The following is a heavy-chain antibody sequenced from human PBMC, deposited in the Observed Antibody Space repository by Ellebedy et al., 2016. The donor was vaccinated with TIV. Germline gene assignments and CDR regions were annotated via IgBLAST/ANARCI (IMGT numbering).Heavy chain of an antibody. CDR3: AKFPYYYDSSGYSF. CDR2: MRYDGSNK. J-gene: IGHJ4*02. CDR1: GFTFSDYG. Sequence: GESLKISCAASGFTFSDYGMHWVRQAPGKGLEWVAFMRYDGSNKYYADSVKGRFTISRDNSKNTLYLRMNSRRAEDTAVYYCAKFPYYYDSSGYSFWGQGTLVTVSS. V-gene: IGHV3-30*02. D-gene: IGHD3-22*01.